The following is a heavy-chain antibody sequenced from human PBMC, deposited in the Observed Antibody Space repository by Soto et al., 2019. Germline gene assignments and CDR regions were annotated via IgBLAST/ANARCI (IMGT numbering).Heavy chain of an antibody. J-gene: IGHJ4*02. D-gene: IGHD5-18*01. Sequence: PSETLSLTCTVSNDSIINPIYYWVWIRQPPGKGLEWIGYIYHSGSSYYNPSLQSRVTISIDTSKNQFSLKLSSVTAADTAVYYCARDAGTAMVIAPVTWGQGTLVTVSS. CDR2: IYHSGSS. CDR3: ARDAGTAMVIAPVT. V-gene: IGHV4-39*07. CDR1: NDSIINPIYY.